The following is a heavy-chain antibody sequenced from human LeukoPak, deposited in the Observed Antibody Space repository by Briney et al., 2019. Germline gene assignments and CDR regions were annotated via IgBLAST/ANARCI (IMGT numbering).Heavy chain of an antibody. D-gene: IGHD1-26*01. V-gene: IGHV4-61*01. Sequence: ASETLSLTCIVSGGSVSSASYYWSWIRQPPGKGLEWIGYIYYSGSTNYNPSLKSRVTMSADTSKNQFSLKLSSVTAADTAVYYCARGDPGATKGYRYWGQGTLVTVSS. CDR3: ARGDPGATKGYRY. CDR1: GGSVSSASYY. CDR2: IYYSGST. J-gene: IGHJ4*02.